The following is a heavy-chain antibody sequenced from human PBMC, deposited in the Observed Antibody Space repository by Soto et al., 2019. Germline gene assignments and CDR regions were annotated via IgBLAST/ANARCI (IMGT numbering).Heavy chain of an antibody. Sequence: QVQLQQWGAGLLKPSETLSLTCAVYCGSFSGYYWSWIRQPPGKGLECIGEINHSGSTNYNPSLKSRVTISVDASQNQFSLKLSSVTSADTAVYYCARVYSSSWYRNYWDFDLWGRGTLVTVSS. V-gene: IGHV4-34*01. CDR3: ARVYSSSWYRNYWDFDL. J-gene: IGHJ2*01. CDR2: INHSGST. D-gene: IGHD6-13*01. CDR1: CGSFSGYY.